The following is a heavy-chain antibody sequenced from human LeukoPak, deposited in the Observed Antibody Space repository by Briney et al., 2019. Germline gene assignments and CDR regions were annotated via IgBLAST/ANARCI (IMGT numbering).Heavy chain of an antibody. Sequence: GRSLRLSCAASVFTFSSYCMHWVRQAPGKGLEWVAVISYDGSNKYYADSVKGRFTISRDNSKNTLYLQMNSLRAEDTAVYYCAKEKYYYDSSGYYSGVDYWGQGTLVTVSS. V-gene: IGHV3-30*18. D-gene: IGHD3-22*01. CDR2: ISYDGSNK. J-gene: IGHJ4*02. CDR1: VFTFSSYC. CDR3: AKEKYYYDSSGYYSGVDY.